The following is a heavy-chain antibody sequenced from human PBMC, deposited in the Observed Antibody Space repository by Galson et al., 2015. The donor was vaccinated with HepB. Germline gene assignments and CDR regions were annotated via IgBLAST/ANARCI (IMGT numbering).Heavy chain of an antibody. V-gene: IGHV4-39*07. Sequence: LTCTVSGGPISSTNDYWGWVRQPPGKRLEWIGSISYSGSTSYSPSLNSRVTISVDTSKDEFSLKLTSVTAADTVVYYCARDIVVVKVEIPQNHWFDPWGQGTLVTVSS. CDR1: GGPISSTNDY. D-gene: IGHD2-2*01. J-gene: IGHJ5*02. CDR2: ISYSGST. CDR3: ARDIVVVKVEIPQNHWFDP.